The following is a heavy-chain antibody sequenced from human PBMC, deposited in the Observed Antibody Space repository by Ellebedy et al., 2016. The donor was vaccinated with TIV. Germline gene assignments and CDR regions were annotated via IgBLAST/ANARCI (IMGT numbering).Heavy chain of an antibody. Sequence: MPSETLSLTCTVSGGSISSYYWSWNRQPPGKGLEWIGYIYYSGSTNYNPSLKSRVTISVDTSKNQFSLKLSSVTAADTAVYYCARDHGYFDFGIWGQGTMVTVSS. CDR3: ARDHGYFDFGI. CDR2: IYYSGST. V-gene: IGHV4-59*12. CDR1: GGSISSYY. D-gene: IGHD3-9*01. J-gene: IGHJ3*02.